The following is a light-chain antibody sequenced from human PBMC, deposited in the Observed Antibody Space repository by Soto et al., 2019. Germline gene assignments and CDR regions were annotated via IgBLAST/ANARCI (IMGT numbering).Light chain of an antibody. CDR1: QGISSY. J-gene: IGKJ3*01. Sequence: DIQLTQSPSFLSASVGDRVTITCRASQGISSYLAWYQQKPGKAPKLLIYAASTLQSGVPSRFSGSGSGTAYSLPISSMQPQDFAASFCQQQYRYPPLTFGPGTKVDLK. V-gene: IGKV1-9*01. CDR3: QQQYRYPPLT. CDR2: AAS.